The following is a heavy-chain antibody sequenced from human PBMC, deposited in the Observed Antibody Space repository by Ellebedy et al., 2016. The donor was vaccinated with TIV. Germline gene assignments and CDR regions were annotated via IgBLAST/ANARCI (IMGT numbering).Heavy chain of an antibody. CDR2: IWYDGSNK. Sequence: GESLKISCAASGFTFSSYGMHWVRQAPGKGLEWVAVIWYDGSNKYYADSVKGRFTISRDNSKNTLYLQMNSLRAEDTAVYYCARERPYSGSSHADYWGQGTLVTVSS. V-gene: IGHV3-33*01. CDR3: ARERPYSGSSHADY. J-gene: IGHJ4*02. D-gene: IGHD1-26*01. CDR1: GFTFSSYG.